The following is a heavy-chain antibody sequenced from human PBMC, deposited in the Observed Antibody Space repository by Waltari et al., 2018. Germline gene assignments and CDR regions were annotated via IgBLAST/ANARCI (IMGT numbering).Heavy chain of an antibody. Sequence: QVQLQESGPGLVKPSETLSLTCTVSGGSISSYYWSWIRQPPGKGLEWIGYIFYIGSTNYNPSLKSRVTRSLDTSKNQFSLKLSSVTAADTAVYYCARSKMYSSGWSSRLYWGQGTLVTVSS. CDR2: IFYIGST. V-gene: IGHV4-59*12. CDR1: GGSISSYY. D-gene: IGHD6-19*01. J-gene: IGHJ4*02. CDR3: ARSKMYSSGWSSRLY.